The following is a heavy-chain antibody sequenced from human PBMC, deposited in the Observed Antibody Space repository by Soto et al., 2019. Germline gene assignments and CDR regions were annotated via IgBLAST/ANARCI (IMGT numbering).Heavy chain of an antibody. Sequence: SGPTLVNPTQTLTLTCTFSGFSLSTSGMCVSWIRQPPGKALEWLARIDWDDDKYYSTSLKTRLTISKDTSKNQVVLTMTNMDPVDTATYYCARIRPYSSGWSYYFDYWGQGTLVTVSS. CDR1: GFSLSTSGMC. CDR3: ARIRPYSSGWSYYFDY. D-gene: IGHD6-19*01. V-gene: IGHV2-70*11. CDR2: IDWDDDK. J-gene: IGHJ4*02.